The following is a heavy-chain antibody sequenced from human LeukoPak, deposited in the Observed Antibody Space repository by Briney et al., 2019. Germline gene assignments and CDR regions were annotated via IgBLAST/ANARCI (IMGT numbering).Heavy chain of an antibody. CDR3: AKDPPCSGGTCYGYFES. J-gene: IGHJ4*02. CDR2: ISGSGGNT. V-gene: IGHV3-23*01. Sequence: GGSLRLSCAASGFTFSSYSMNWVRQAPGKGLEWVSIISGSGGNTFYADAVKGRFTISRDNSINTLYLQMNNLRDDDTAVYYCAKDPPCSGGTCYGYFESWGQGTLVTVSS. CDR1: GFTFSSYS. D-gene: IGHD2-15*01.